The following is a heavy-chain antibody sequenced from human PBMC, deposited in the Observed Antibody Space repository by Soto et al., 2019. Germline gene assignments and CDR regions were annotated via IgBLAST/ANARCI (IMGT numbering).Heavy chain of an antibody. J-gene: IGHJ4*02. CDR1: GYTFTSYA. Sequence: ASVKVSCKASGYTFTSYAMHWVRQAPGQRLEWMGWINAGNGNTKYSQKFQGRIIMTRNTSMSTAYMELSSLRSEDTAVYYCARGVGNSAPDYWGQGTLVTVSS. CDR3: ARGVGNSAPDY. CDR2: INAGNGNT. D-gene: IGHD1-7*01. V-gene: IGHV1-3*01.